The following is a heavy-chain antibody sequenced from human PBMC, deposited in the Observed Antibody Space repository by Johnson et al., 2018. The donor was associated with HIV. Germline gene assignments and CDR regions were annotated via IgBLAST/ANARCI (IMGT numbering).Heavy chain of an antibody. V-gene: IGHV3-30*03. J-gene: IGHJ3*02. CDR3: ARGRASWELYDAFEI. D-gene: IGHD1-26*01. Sequence: QVQLVESGGGLVQPGGSLRLSCAACGFTLSSYWMSWVRQAPGKGLEWVAVISYDGSNEYYADSVKGRFTISRDNSKNTLYLQMSSLRAGDTAVYYCARGRASWELYDAFEIWGQGTMVIVSS. CDR2: ISYDGSNE. CDR1: GFTLSSYW.